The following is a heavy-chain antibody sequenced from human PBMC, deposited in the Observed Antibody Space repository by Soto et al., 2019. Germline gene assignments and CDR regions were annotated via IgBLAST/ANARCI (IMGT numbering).Heavy chain of an antibody. V-gene: IGHV3-9*02. J-gene: IGHJ6*02. Sequence: PGGSLRLSCAASGFTSHDYAMHWVRQTPGKGLEWVSGIYWGSNKIDYADSVKGRFTISRDNAKNSLFLQMSSLSADDTALYYCVKDVSPGGADVWGQGTTVTVSS. CDR1: GFTSHDYA. CDR2: IYWGSNKI. D-gene: IGHD3-10*01. CDR3: VKDVSPGGADV.